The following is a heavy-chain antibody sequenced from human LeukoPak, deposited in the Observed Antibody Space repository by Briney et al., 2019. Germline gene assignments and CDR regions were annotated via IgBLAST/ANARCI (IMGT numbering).Heavy chain of an antibody. CDR2: INPSGGST. V-gene: IGHV1-46*01. CDR3: ARDYCSSTSCLFDY. Sequence: GASVKVSCKASGYTFTSYYMHWVRQAPGQGLEWMGIINPSGGSTSYAQKFQGRVTMTRDTSISTAYTELSRLRSDDTAVYYCARDYCSSTSCLFDYWGQGTLVTVSS. J-gene: IGHJ4*02. D-gene: IGHD2-2*01. CDR1: GYTFTSYY.